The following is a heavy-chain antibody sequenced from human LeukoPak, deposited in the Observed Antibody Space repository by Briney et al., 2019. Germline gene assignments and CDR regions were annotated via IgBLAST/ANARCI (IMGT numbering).Heavy chain of an antibody. CDR2: IGAYNGNT. Sequence: DSVKVSCKASGYTFTSYGISWVRQAPGQGLEWMGWIGAYNGNTNYAQKLQGRVTMTTDTSTSTAYMELRSLRSDDTAVYYCARSRQWLVQDAFDIWGQGTMVTVSS. CDR1: GYTFTSYG. V-gene: IGHV1-18*01. D-gene: IGHD6-19*01. CDR3: ARSRQWLVQDAFDI. J-gene: IGHJ3*02.